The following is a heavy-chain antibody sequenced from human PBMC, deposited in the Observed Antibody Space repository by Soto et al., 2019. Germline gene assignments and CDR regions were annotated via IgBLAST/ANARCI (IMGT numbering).Heavy chain of an antibody. V-gene: IGHV4-30-4*01. CDR2: IYKSATT. J-gene: IGHJ5*01. D-gene: IGHD2-15*01. CDR3: ARGRYCLTGRCFPNWFDS. CDR1: GDSISTVDYF. Sequence: PSETLSLTCSVSGDSISTVDYFWAWIRQPPGQALEYIGYIYKSATTYYNPSFEGRVAISHDTSKGHFSLNVTSVTAADTAVYFCARGRYCLTGRCFPNWFDSWGQGTLVTVSS.